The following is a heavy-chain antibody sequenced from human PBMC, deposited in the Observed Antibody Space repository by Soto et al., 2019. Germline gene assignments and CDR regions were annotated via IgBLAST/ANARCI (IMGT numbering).Heavy chain of an antibody. J-gene: IGHJ4*02. CDR1: GGSISSGGYF. CDR3: ARYDYDSSDVDY. Sequence: SETLSLTCSVSGGSISSGGYFWIWIRQSPGKGLEWIGYIYYSGSTNYNPSLKSRVTISVDTSKNQFSLKLSSVTAADTAVYYCARYDYDSSDVDYWGQGTLVTVSS. V-gene: IGHV4-30-4*01. CDR2: IYYSGST. D-gene: IGHD3-22*01.